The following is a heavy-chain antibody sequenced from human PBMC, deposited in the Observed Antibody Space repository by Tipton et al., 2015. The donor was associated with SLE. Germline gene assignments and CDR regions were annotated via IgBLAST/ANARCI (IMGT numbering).Heavy chain of an antibody. Sequence: TLSLTCAVYGGSFSGYYWSWIRQPPGKGLEWIGEINHSGSTNYNPSLKSRVTISVDTSKNQFSLKLSSVTAADPAVYYCARHHSSSWLDAFDIWGQGTMVTVSS. D-gene: IGHD6-13*01. CDR3: ARHHSSSWLDAFDI. V-gene: IGHV4-34*01. CDR1: GGSFSGYY. CDR2: INHSGST. J-gene: IGHJ3*02.